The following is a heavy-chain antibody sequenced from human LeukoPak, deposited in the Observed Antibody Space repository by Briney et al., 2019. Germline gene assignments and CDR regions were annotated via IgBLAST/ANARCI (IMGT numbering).Heavy chain of an antibody. Sequence: SETLSLTCTVSGGSISSSSYYWGWIRQPPGKGLEWIGSIYYSGSTYYNPSLKSRVTISVDTSKNQFSLKLSSVTAADTAIYYCASYRLYYGDYHYFDYWGQGTLVTVSS. CDR3: ASYRLYYGDYHYFDY. CDR2: IYYSGST. CDR1: GGSISSSSYY. V-gene: IGHV4-39*07. J-gene: IGHJ4*02. D-gene: IGHD4-17*01.